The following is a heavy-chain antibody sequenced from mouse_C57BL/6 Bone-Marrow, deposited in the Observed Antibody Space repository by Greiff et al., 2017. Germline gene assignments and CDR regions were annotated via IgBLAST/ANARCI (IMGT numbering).Heavy chain of an antibody. CDR1: GFTFSSYT. Sequence: EVHLVESGGGLVKPGGSLKLSCAASGFTFSSYTMSWVRQTPEKRLEWVATISGGGGGNNYYPDSVKGLFTISRDNAKNTLYLQLSSLRSEDTALYYCARQGYYGPWFAYWGQGTLVTVSA. CDR3: ARQGYYGPWFAY. J-gene: IGHJ3*01. D-gene: IGHD1-1*01. V-gene: IGHV5-9*01. CDR2: ISGGGGGNN.